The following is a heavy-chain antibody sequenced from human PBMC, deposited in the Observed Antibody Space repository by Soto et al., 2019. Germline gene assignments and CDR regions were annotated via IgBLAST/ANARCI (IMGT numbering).Heavy chain of an antibody. D-gene: IGHD3-22*01. Sequence: QVQLQQWGAGLLKPSETLSLTCAVYGGSFSGYYWSWIRQPPGKGLEWIGEINHSGSTNYNPSLKGRVTISVDTSKNQSSLKLSSVTAADTAVYYCARVEEYYDSSGFDYWGQGTLVTVSS. CDR2: INHSGST. J-gene: IGHJ4*02. CDR3: ARVEEYYDSSGFDY. V-gene: IGHV4-34*01. CDR1: GGSFSGYY.